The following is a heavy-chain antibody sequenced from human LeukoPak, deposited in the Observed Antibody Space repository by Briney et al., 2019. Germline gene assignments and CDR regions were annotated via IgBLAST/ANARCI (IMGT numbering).Heavy chain of an antibody. CDR3: ARGLVRGVHYYFDY. CDR2: IIPIFGTA. J-gene: IGHJ4*02. Sequence: SVKVSCKASGGTFSSYAISWVRQAPGQGLEWVGGIIPIFGTANYAQKFQGRVTITADVSTSTAYMELSSLRSEDTAVYYCARGLVRGVHYYFDYWGQGTLVTVSS. D-gene: IGHD3-10*01. V-gene: IGHV1-69*13. CDR1: GGTFSSYA.